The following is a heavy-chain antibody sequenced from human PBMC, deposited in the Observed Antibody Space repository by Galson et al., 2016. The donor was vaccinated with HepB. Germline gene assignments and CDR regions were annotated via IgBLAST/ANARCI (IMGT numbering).Heavy chain of an antibody. D-gene: IGHD4-17*01. Sequence: SVKVSCKASGYTFRMYGISWVRQAPGQGLEWLGWISPYSGDTDYAQKFHGRVTMTTDTSTDTAYMELRSLSSDDTAVYWCAREGGTVRKHHVFGHWGQGALVTVSS. CDR3: AREGGTVRKHHVFGH. J-gene: IGHJ4*02. CDR1: GYTFRMYG. CDR2: ISPYSGDT. V-gene: IGHV1-18*01.